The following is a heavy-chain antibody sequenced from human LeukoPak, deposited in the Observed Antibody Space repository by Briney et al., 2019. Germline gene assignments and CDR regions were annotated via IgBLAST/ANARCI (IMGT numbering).Heavy chain of an antibody. Sequence: GESLKISCKGSEYSFTTYWIGWVRQMPGKGLEWMGTIFPGDSDTRYSPSFQGQVTISADKSISTAYLQWSSLKASDTAMYYCARLRSYDFLLDYWGRGTLVTVSS. CDR1: EYSFTTYW. D-gene: IGHD3-3*01. CDR3: ARLRSYDFLLDY. J-gene: IGHJ4*02. V-gene: IGHV5-51*01. CDR2: IFPGDSDT.